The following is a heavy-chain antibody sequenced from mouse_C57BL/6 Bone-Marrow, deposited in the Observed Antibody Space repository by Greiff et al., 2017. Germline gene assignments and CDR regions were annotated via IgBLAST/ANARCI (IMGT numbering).Heavy chain of an antibody. CDR3: ARKMDYYGSSYVAY. CDR1: GYTFTSYT. V-gene: IGHV1-4*01. J-gene: IGHJ3*01. D-gene: IGHD1-1*01. CDR2: INPSSGYT. Sequence: QVQLKESGAELARPGASVKMSCKASGYTFTSYTMHWVKQRPGQGLEWIGYINPSSGYTKYNQKFKDKATLTADKSSSTAYMQRSSLTSEDSAVYYCARKMDYYGSSYVAYWGQGTLVTVSA.